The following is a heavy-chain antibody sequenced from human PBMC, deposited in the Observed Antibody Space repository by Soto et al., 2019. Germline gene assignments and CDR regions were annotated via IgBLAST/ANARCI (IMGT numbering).Heavy chain of an antibody. J-gene: IGHJ4*02. CDR2: IYSGGST. Sequence: EVPLVESGGGLVQPGGSLRLSCAASGFTVSSNYMSWVRQAPGKGLEWVSVIYSGGSTYYADSVKGRFTISRDNSKNTLYLQMNSLRAEDTAVYYCARVYYDSSGYTYYFDYWGQGTLVTVSS. D-gene: IGHD3-22*01. CDR3: ARVYYDSSGYTYYFDY. V-gene: IGHV3-66*01. CDR1: GFTVSSNY.